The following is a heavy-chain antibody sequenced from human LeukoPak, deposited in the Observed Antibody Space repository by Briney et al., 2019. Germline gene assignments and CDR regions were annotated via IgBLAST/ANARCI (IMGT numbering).Heavy chain of an antibody. CDR3: ARGRYCSSTSCYIPHDTFDI. CDR2: IYYSGST. V-gene: IGHV4-30-4*08. CDR1: GGSISSGDYH. D-gene: IGHD2-2*02. J-gene: IGHJ3*02. Sequence: SETLSLTCTVSGGSISSGDYHWSWIRQPPGKGLEWIGYIYYSGSTYYNPSLKSRVTISVDTSKNQFSLELSSVTAADTAVYYCARGRYCSSTSCYIPHDTFDIWGQGTMVTVSS.